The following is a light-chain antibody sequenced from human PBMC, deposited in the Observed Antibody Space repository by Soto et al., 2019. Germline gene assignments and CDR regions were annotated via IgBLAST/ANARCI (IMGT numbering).Light chain of an antibody. Sequence: DIQMTQSPSSLSASVGDEVTITCRASQTIMTYLNWYQLKPGKPPRLLIYAASSLQSGVQSRFSGSGSGTDFTLTIRSLQPEDFATYSCKQSYNSPQTFGRGTKVDIK. CDR2: AAS. CDR3: KQSYNSPQT. J-gene: IGKJ1*01. V-gene: IGKV1-39*01. CDR1: QTIMTY.